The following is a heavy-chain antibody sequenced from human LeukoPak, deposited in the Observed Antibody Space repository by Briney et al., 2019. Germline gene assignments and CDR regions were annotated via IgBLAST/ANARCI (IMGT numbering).Heavy chain of an antibody. CDR2: ISGSGGST. Sequence: PGGSLRLSCAASGFTFSSYAMSWVRQAPGKGLEWVSAISGSGGSTYYADSVKGRFTISRDNSKNTLYLQMNNLRVDDTAVYYCVKKGQADDYGNPDWGQGALVTVSP. J-gene: IGHJ4*02. V-gene: IGHV3-23*01. CDR1: GFTFSSYA. CDR3: VKKGQADDYGNPD. D-gene: IGHD4-17*01.